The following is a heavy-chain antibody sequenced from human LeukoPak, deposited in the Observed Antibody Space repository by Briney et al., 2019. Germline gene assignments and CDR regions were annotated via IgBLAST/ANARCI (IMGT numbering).Heavy chain of an antibody. D-gene: IGHD6-13*01. CDR1: GGSISSGGYY. CDR2: IYYSGST. V-gene: IGHV4-61*08. CDR3: ARTARRYTNSWYRQYYFDY. Sequence: SETLSLTCTVSGGSISSGGYYWSWIRQPPGKGLEWIGYIYYSGSTNYNPSLKSRVTISVDTSKNQFSLKLSSVTAADTAVYYCARTARRYTNSWYRQYYFDYWGQGTLVTVSS. J-gene: IGHJ4*02.